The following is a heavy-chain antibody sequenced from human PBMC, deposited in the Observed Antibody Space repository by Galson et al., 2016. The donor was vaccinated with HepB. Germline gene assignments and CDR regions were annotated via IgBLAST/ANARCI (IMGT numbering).Heavy chain of an antibody. J-gene: IGHJ5*02. CDR3: ARGTYYDSATRFAP. D-gene: IGHD3-3*01. CDR2: INHSGNT. V-gene: IGHV4-34*01. CDR1: GGTFNGYS. Sequence: SETLSLTCGVFGGTFNGYSWTWIRQPPGKGLEWIGEINHSGNTNYNPSLKSRVTLSVDMSKKQFTLELTSVTAADTAIYYCARGTYYDSATRFAPWGQGTLVTVAS.